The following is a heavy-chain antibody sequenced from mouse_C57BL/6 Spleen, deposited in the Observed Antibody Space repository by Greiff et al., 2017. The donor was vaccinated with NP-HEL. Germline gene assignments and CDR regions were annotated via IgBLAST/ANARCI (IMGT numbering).Heavy chain of an antibody. Sequence: DVKLQESGPGLVKPSQSLSLTCTVTGYSITSGYGWNWIRQVPGNKLEWMGDISYSGSTNYNPSLKSRISITRDTSKNQFFLQLNSVTTEDTATYYCARTARIKYWGQGTTLTVSS. J-gene: IGHJ2*01. D-gene: IGHD1-2*01. CDR3: ARTARIKY. CDR1: GYSITSGYG. CDR2: ISYSGST. V-gene: IGHV3-2*02.